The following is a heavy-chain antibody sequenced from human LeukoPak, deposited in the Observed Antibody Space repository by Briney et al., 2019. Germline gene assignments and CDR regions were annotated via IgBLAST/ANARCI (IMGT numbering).Heavy chain of an antibody. J-gene: IGHJ4*02. V-gene: IGHV4-38-2*02. CDR1: GYSISSGYY. Sequence: SETLSLTCTVSGYSISSGYYWGWIRQPPGKGLEWIGSIYYSGSTNYNPSLKSRVTISVDTSKNQFSLKLSSVTAADTAVYYCARAIAAAGPLYFDYWGQGTLVTVSS. CDR3: ARAIAAAGPLYFDY. D-gene: IGHD6-13*01. CDR2: IYYSGST.